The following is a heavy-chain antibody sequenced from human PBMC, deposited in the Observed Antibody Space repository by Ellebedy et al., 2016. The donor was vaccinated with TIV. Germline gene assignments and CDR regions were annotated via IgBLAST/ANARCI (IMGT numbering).Heavy chain of an antibody. D-gene: IGHD3-16*01. CDR2: ISSSSSHT. Sequence: GESLKISCAASAFTFSDYVMSWIRQAPGKGLEWVSYISSSSSHTNYADSVKDRFTISRDNAKNSLYLQMNSLRAEDTAVYYCARDLAFGGVMVNWGQGTLVTVSS. CDR3: ARDLAFGGVMVN. CDR1: AFTFSDYV. J-gene: IGHJ4*02. V-gene: IGHV3-11*06.